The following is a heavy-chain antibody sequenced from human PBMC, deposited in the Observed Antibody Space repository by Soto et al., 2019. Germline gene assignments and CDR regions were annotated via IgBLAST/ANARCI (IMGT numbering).Heavy chain of an antibody. CDR1: GFTFSSYG. Sequence: PGGSLRLSCAASGFTFSSYGMHWVRQAPGKGLEWVAIISYDGSNKYYADSVKGRFTISRDNSKNTLYLQMNSLRGEDTAVYYCAKDGPTGTAANCFDPWGQGT. J-gene: IGHJ5*02. CDR2: ISYDGSNK. CDR3: AKDGPTGTAANCFDP. D-gene: IGHD1-1*01. V-gene: IGHV3-30*18.